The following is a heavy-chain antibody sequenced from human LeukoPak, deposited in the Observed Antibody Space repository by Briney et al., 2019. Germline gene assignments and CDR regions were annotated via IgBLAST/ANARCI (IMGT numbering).Heavy chain of an antibody. J-gene: IGHJ4*02. CDR1: GFTFSSYS. V-gene: IGHV3-21*01. Sequence: GGSLRLSCAASGFTFSSYSMNWVRQAPGKGLEWVSAISSDSNHIYYADSMKGRLTISRDNAKNSLYLQMNSLRVEDTAVYYCARDRSRVSDYWGQGTLVTVSS. CDR2: ISSDSNHI. CDR3: ARDRSRVSDY.